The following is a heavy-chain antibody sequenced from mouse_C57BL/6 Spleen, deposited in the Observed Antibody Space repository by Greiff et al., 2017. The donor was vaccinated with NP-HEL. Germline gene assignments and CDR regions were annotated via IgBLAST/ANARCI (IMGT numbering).Heavy chain of an antibody. D-gene: IGHD2-4*01. J-gene: IGHJ4*01. CDR2: IYPGDGDT. V-gene: IGHV1-82*01. CDR1: GYAFSSSW. CDR3: ARGDDYDEVDY. Sequence: QVQLQQSGPELVKPGASVKISCKASGYAFSSSWMNWVKQRPGKGLEWIGRIYPGDGDTNYNGKFKGKATLTADKSSSTAYMQLSSLTSEDSAVYFCARGDDYDEVDYWGQGTSVTVSS.